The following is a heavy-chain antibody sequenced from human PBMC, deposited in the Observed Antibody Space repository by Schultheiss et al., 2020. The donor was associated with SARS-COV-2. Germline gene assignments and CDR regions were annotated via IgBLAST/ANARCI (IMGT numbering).Heavy chain of an antibody. J-gene: IGHJ3*02. CDR2: ISYDGSNK. CDR3: AKDSAGDN. Sequence: GGSLRLSCAASGFTFSSFGMHWVRQAPGKGLEWVAVISYDGSNKYYADSVKGRFTISRDNSKNAVYLQMNGLRAEDTAMYYCAKDSAGDNWGQGTMVTVSS. V-gene: IGHV3-30*18. D-gene: IGHD3-10*01. CDR1: GFTFSSFG.